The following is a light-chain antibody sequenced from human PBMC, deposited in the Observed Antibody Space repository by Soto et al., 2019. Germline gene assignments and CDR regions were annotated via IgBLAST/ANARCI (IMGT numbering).Light chain of an antibody. V-gene: IGKV3-20*01. CDR3: QQYDSSFFT. J-gene: IGKJ3*01. CDR1: KTVASSY. CDR2: GAS. Sequence: PGQRATLSCRSRKTVASSYLTWYQQKPGQAPRLLIYGASTRASGVTDRFSGSGSGTDFTLTISRLEPEDFAVYYCQQYDSSFFTFGPGTKVEI.